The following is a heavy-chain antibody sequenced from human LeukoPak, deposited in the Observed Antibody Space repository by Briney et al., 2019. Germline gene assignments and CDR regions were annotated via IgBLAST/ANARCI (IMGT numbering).Heavy chain of an antibody. D-gene: IGHD4-17*01. CDR3: ARDRSDYGDYDAFDY. Sequence: GASVKVSCKASGGTFSSYAISWVRQAPGQGLEWMGGIIPIFGTANYAQKFQGRVTITADESTSTAYMELSSLRSEDTAVYYCARDRSDYGDYDAFDYWGQGTLVTVSS. CDR2: IIPIFGTA. CDR1: GGTFSSYA. J-gene: IGHJ4*02. V-gene: IGHV1-69*13.